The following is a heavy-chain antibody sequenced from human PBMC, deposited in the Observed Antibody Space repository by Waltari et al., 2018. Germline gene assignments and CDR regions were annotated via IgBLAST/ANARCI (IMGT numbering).Heavy chain of an antibody. CDR1: GFSLSTSGVG. CDR3: AHSWVPAPLNLHYYGMDV. Sequence: QITLKESGPTLVKPTQTLTLTCTFSGFSLSTSGVGVGWIRQPPGKALEWLALIYWNDDKRYSPSLKSRLTITKDTSKNQVVLTMTNMDPVDTATYYCAHSWVPAPLNLHYYGMDVWGQGTTVTVSS. J-gene: IGHJ6*02. V-gene: IGHV2-5*01. CDR2: IYWNDDK. D-gene: IGHD2-2*01.